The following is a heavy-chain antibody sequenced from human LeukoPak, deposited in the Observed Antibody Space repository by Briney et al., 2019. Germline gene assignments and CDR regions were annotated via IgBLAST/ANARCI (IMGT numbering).Heavy chain of an antibody. CDR2: ISGDGGST. D-gene: IGHD1-26*01. CDR3: AKDKVEEEYYFDY. V-gene: IGHV3-43*02. J-gene: IGHJ4*02. CDR1: GFTFSGYW. Sequence: GGSLRLSCAASGFTFSGYWMHWVRQAPGKGLEWVSLISGDGGSTYYADSVKGRFTISRDNSKNSLYLQMNSLRTEDTALYYCAKDKVEEEYYFDYWGQGTLVTVSS.